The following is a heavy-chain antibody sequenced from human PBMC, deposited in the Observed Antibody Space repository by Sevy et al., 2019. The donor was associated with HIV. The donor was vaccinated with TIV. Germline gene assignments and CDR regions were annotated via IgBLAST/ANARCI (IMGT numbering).Heavy chain of an antibody. CDR3: AKDMGSFGVVIEKYYYYGMDV. J-gene: IGHJ6*02. Sequence: GGSLRLSCAASGFTFDDYAMHWDRQAPGKGLEWVSGISWNSGSIGYADSVKGRFTISRDNAKNSLYLQMNSLRAEDTALYYCAKDMGSFGVVIEKYYYYGMDVWGQGTTVTVSS. V-gene: IGHV3-9*01. CDR2: ISWNSGSI. CDR1: GFTFDDYA. D-gene: IGHD3-3*01.